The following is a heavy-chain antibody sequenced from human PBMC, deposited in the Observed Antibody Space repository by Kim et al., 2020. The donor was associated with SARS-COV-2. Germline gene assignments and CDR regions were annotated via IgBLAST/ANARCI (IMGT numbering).Heavy chain of an antibody. Sequence: ASVKVSCKASGYTFTSYGISGVRQAPGQGLEWMGWISAYNGNTNNAQKLQGRVTMTTDTSTSTAYMELRSLRSDDTAVYYCARQVCGGDCYSWEYYYGMDVWGQGTTVTVSS. CDR2: ISAYNGNT. V-gene: IGHV1-18*04. J-gene: IGHJ6*02. CDR3: ARQVCGGDCYSWEYYYGMDV. CDR1: GYTFTSYG. D-gene: IGHD2-21*02.